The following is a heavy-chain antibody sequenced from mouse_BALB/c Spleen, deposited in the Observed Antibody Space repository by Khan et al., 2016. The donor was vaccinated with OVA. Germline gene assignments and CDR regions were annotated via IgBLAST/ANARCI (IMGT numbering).Heavy chain of an antibody. CDR1: GDSITSGY. D-gene: IGHD2-14*01. J-gene: IGHJ3*01. V-gene: IGHV3-8*02. Sequence: EVQLVESGPSLVKPSQTLSLTCSVTGDSITSGYWCWIRKFPGNKLEYMGYILYSGSTSYNPSLKIPISITRHTSQNQYYLQLNSVTTEDIATYYCARSTYRYAFAYWGQGTLVTVSA. CDR2: ILYSGST. CDR3: ARSTYRYAFAY.